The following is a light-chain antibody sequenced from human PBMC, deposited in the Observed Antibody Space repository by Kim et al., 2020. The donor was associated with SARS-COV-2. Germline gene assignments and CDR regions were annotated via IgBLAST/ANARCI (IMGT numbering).Light chain of an antibody. Sequence: SSELTQDPAVSVALGQTVRITCQGDSLRSYYASWYQQKPGQAPVLVIYGKNNRPSGIPDRFSCSSSGNTASLTITGAQAEDQADYYCNSRDSSDNHMVFG. CDR3: NSRDSSDNHMV. CDR1: SLRSYY. J-gene: IGLJ3*02. V-gene: IGLV3-19*01. CDR2: GKN.